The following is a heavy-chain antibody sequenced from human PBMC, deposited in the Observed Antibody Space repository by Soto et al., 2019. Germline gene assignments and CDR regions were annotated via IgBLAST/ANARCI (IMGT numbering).Heavy chain of an antibody. CDR2: IYWDDDK. CDR3: AHRFDWYYFNY. V-gene: IGHV2-5*02. D-gene: IGHD3-9*01. Sequence: QITLKESGPTLVKPTQTLTLTCTFSGFSLSTSEVGVGWIRQPPGKALEWLALIYWDDDKRYSPSLKSRLTXTIXTSKNQVVLTMTNMDPVDTATYYCAHRFDWYYFNYWGQGTLVTVSS. CDR1: GFSLSTSEVG. J-gene: IGHJ4*02.